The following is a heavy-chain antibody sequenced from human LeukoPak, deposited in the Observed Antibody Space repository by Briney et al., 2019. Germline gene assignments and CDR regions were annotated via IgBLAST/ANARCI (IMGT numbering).Heavy chain of an antibody. CDR3: ARGLAPDSSSWYYYYMDV. Sequence: SETLSLTCTVSGGSISSYYWSWIRQPAGKGLEWIGRIYTSGSTNYNPSLKSRVTMSVNTSKNQFSLKLSSVTAADTAVYYCARGLAPDSSSWYYYYMDVWGKGTTVTVSS. J-gene: IGHJ6*03. CDR2: IYTSGST. CDR1: GGSISSYY. V-gene: IGHV4-4*07. D-gene: IGHD6-13*01.